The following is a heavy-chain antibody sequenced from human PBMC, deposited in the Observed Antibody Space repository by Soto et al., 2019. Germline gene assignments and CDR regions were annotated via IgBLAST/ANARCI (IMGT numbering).Heavy chain of an antibody. D-gene: IGHD1-26*01. CDR2: FDPEDGER. CDR1: GYTLTELS. V-gene: IGHV1-24*01. J-gene: IGHJ6*02. CDR3: ATKELRGMDV. Sequence: ASVKVSCEVSGYTLTELSMHWVRQAPGKGLEWMASFDPEDGERIYAQKFQGRVTMTEDTSTDTAYMELRSLRSEDTAMYYCATKELRGMDVWGQGTTVTVSS.